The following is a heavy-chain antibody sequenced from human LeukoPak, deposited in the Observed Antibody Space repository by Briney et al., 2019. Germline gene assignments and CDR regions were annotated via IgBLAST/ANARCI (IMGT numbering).Heavy chain of an antibody. V-gene: IGHV1-18*01. CDR3: ARDVGVVITHDALDI. D-gene: IGHD3-22*01. CDR1: GYTFTSYG. CDR2: ISAYNGNT. Sequence: ASVKVSCKASGYTFTSYGISWVRQAPGQGLEWMGWISAYNGNTNYAQKLQGRVTMTSDTSTSTAYMELRSLRSDDTAVYYCARDVGVVITHDALDIWGQGTMVTVSS. J-gene: IGHJ3*02.